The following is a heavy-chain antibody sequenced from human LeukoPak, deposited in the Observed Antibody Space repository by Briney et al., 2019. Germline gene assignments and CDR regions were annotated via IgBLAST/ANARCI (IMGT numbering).Heavy chain of an antibody. CDR2: INSDGINT. D-gene: IGHD3-22*01. CDR1: GLTFSSYW. J-gene: IGHJ5*02. V-gene: IGHV3-74*01. Sequence: GGSLRLSCAASGLTFSSYWMHWVRQAPGKGLVWVSRINSDGINTSYADSVKGRFTISRDNAKNTLNLQMNSLRAEDTAVYYCARDLGQYYDTSDNWFDPWGQGTLVTVSS. CDR3: ARDLGQYYDTSDNWFDP.